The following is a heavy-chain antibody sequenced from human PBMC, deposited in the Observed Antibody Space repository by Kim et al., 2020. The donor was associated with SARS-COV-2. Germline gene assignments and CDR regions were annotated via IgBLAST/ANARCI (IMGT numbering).Heavy chain of an antibody. V-gene: IGHV1-69*04. CDR1: GGTFSSYA. D-gene: IGHD6-13*01. J-gene: IGHJ4*02. CDR3: ARGPRGRYSSSWYSFDY. CDR2: IIPIFGIA. Sequence: SVKVSCKASGGTFSSYAISWVRQAPGQGLEWMGRIIPIFGIANYAQKFQGRVTITADKSTSTAYMELSSLRSEDTAVYYCARGPRGRYSSSWYSFDYWGQGTLVTVSS.